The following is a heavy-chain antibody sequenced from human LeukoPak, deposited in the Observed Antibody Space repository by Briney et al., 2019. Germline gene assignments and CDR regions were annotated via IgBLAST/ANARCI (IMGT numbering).Heavy chain of an antibody. CDR2: IYYSGST. CDR3: ARFNLLWFGELSTYYFDY. J-gene: IGHJ4*02. Sequence: SETLSLTCTVSGGSISSSSYYWGWIRQPPGEGLEWIGSIYYSGSTYYNPSLKSRVTISVDTSKNQFSLKLSSVTAADTAVYYCARFNLLWFGELSTYYFDYWGQGTLVTVSS. V-gene: IGHV4-39*01. D-gene: IGHD3-10*01. CDR1: GGSISSSSYY.